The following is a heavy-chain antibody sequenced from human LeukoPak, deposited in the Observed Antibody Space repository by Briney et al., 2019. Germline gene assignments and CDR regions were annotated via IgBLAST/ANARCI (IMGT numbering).Heavy chain of an antibody. CDR2: IYYSGST. CDR3: ARRTTSSSHCTNGVCYSAYYYYGMDV. D-gene: IGHD2-8*01. Sequence: SETLSLTCTVSGGSISSSRYYWGWIRQPPGKGLEWIGSIYYSGSTYYNPSLKSRVTISVDTSKNQFSLKLSSVTAADTAVYYCARRTTSSSHCTNGVCYSAYYYYGMDVWGQGTTVTVSS. J-gene: IGHJ6*02. V-gene: IGHV4-39*01. CDR1: GGSISSSRYY.